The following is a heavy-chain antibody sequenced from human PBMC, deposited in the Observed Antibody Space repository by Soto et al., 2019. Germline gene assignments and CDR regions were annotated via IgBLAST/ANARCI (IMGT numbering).Heavy chain of an antibody. CDR1: GGTFSSYA. CDR3: ARARTSSCPVGCWFDP. J-gene: IGHJ5*02. D-gene: IGHD2-15*01. V-gene: IGHV1-69*12. CDR2: IISIFGTG. Sequence: QVQLVQSGAEVKKPGSSVKVSCKASGGTFSSYAISWVRQAPGQGLEWMGGIISIFGTGNYAQKFQGRVTITADESTSTAYMELSSLRSEDTAAYYCARARTSSCPVGCWFDPWGQGTLVTVSS.